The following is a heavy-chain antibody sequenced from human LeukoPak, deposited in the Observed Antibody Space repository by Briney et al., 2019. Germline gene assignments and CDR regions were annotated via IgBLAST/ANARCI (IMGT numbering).Heavy chain of an antibody. J-gene: IGHJ4*02. D-gene: IGHD3-9*01. Sequence: PSQTLSLTCTVSGGSISSGGYYWSWIRQPPGKGLEWIGYIYHSGSTYYNPSLKSRVTISVDRSKNQFSLKLSSVTAADTAVYYCAGSDPRCLLTGHCDYRGQGTLVTVSS. V-gene: IGHV4-30-2*01. CDR2: IYHSGST. CDR3: AGSDPRCLLTGHCDY. CDR1: GGSISSGGYY.